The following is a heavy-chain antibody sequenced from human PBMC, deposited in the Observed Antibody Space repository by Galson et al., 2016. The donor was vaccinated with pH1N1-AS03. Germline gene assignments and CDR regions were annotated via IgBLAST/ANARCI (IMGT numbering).Heavy chain of an antibody. CDR1: GGSMSRYY. D-gene: IGHD3-16*01. CDR3: VSVWGDYDY. J-gene: IGHJ4*02. Sequence: SETLSLTCIVSGGSMSRYYWSWIRQPAGKGLEWIGRIYTSGSTIYNPSLKSRVTVSVDTSKNQLSLKLTSVTAADTAVYYCVSVWGDYDYWGQGTLVTVSS. V-gene: IGHV4-4*07. CDR2: IYTSGST.